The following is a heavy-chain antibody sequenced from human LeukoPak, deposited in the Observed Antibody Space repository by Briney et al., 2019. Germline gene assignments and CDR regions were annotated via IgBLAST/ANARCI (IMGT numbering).Heavy chain of an antibody. J-gene: IGHJ4*02. CDR1: GVTLSSYA. D-gene: IGHD3-16*01. CDR3: AKDRANWAIDD. CDR2: IGGDGIA. V-gene: IGHV3-48*04. Sequence: PGGSLRLSCAASGVTLSSYAMSWARQAPGKGLEWISYIGGDGIAFYADSVKGRFTASKDDARKSMYLQMNSLRVEDTAVYYCAKDRANWAIDDWGQGTQVTVPS.